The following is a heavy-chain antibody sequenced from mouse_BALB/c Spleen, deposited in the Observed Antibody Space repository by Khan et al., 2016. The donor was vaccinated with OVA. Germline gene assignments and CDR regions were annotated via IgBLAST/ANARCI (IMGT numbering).Heavy chain of an antibody. Sequence: VQLQQSGAELVRPGTSVKLSCKTSGYIFTSYWIHWVRQRTGQGLEWIARIYPGTDNTYYNEKLKDRATLTADRSSSTAYMQLNSLKSEDSAVYFCAREEALYYVDYWGQGTTLTVSS. V-gene: IGHV1S132*01. CDR1: GYIFTSYW. J-gene: IGHJ2*01. D-gene: IGHD3-2*02. CDR3: AREEALYYVDY. CDR2: IYPGTDNT.